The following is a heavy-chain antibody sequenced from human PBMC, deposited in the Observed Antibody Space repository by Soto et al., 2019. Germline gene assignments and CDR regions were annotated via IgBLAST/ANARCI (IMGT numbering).Heavy chain of an antibody. CDR3: ERDWARPTTDYSYGMDV. D-gene: IGHD5-12*01. CDR1: GFTFSSYA. V-gene: IGHV3-30-3*01. CDR2: ISYVGSNK. Sequence: QVQLVESGGGVVQPGRSLRLSCAASGFTFSSYAMHWVRQAPGKGLEWVAVISYVGSNKYYADSVKGRFTISRENSRNRLYLQMNSLRAEDTAVDYCERDWARPTTDYSYGMDVWGQVSTVTVSS. J-gene: IGHJ6*02.